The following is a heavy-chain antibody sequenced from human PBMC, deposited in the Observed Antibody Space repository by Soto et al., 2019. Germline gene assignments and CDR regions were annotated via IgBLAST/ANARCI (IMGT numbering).Heavy chain of an antibody. CDR1: GFTFSSYA. Sequence: QVQLVESGGGVVQPGRSLRLSCAASGFTFSSYAMHWVRQAPGKGLEWVAVISYDGSNKYYADSVKGRFTISRDNSKNTLYLQMNSLRAEDTAVYYCAREDGYSSGWYYFDYWGQGTLVTVSS. D-gene: IGHD6-19*01. J-gene: IGHJ4*02. CDR2: ISYDGSNK. CDR3: AREDGYSSGWYYFDY. V-gene: IGHV3-30-3*01.